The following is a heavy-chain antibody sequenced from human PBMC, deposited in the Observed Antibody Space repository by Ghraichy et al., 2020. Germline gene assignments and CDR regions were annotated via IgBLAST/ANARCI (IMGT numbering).Heavy chain of an antibody. CDR3: ARERSGYYKTFDY. V-gene: IGHV3-33*01. CDR2: IWYDGSNK. CDR1: GFTFSTYG. D-gene: IGHD3-22*01. J-gene: IGHJ4*02. Sequence: GGSLRLSCAASGFTFSTYGMHWVRQAPGKGLELVAVIWYDGSNKYYADSVKGRFTISRDNSNNTLYLQMNSLRAEDTAVYYCARERSGYYKTFDYWGQGTLVTVSS.